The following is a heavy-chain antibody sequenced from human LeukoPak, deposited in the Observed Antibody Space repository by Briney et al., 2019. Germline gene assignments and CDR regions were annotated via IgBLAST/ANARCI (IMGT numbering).Heavy chain of an antibody. CDR1: GGSISSYY. V-gene: IGHV4-39*07. J-gene: IGHJ5*02. CDR2: IYYSGST. CDR3: ARDPELVWFDP. D-gene: IGHD3-10*01. Sequence: SETLSLTCTVSGGSISSYYWSWIRQPPGKGLEWIGSIYYSGSTYYNPSLKSRVTISVDTSKNQFSLKLSSVTAADTAVYYCARDPELVWFDPWGQGTLVTVSS.